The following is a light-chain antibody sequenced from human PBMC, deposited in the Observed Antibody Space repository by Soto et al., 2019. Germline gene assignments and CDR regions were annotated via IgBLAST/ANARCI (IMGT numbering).Light chain of an antibody. J-gene: IGLJ3*02. CDR3: QSYDTSLNVLM. V-gene: IGLV1-40*01. CDR2: FNT. CDR1: NSNIGADCD. Sequence: QSVLTQPPSVSGAPGQRITISCTGNNSNIGADCDIQWYQQFPGIAPKLLIYFNTHRPSGVPDRISGSKSATSASLAITGLQAEDEADYYCQSYDTSLNVLMFGLGTKLTVL.